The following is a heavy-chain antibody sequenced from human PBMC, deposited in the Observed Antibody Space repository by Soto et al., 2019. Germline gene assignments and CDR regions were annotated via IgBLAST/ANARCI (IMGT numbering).Heavy chain of an antibody. J-gene: IGHJ1*01. Sequence: PGGSLRLSCAASGFTFSSYSMNWVRQAPGKGLEWVSSISSSSSYIYYADSVKGRFTISGDNAKNTLYLQMNGLRVEDTAIYYCAREYYSSGTHWGQGTLVTVSS. CDR2: ISSSSSYI. CDR3: AREYYSSGTH. V-gene: IGHV3-21*01. CDR1: GFTFSSYS. D-gene: IGHD3-10*01.